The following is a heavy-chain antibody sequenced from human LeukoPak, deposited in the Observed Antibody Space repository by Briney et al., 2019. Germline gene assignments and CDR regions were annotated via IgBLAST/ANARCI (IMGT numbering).Heavy chain of an antibody. V-gene: IGHV3-23*01. CDR2: ISGSGGST. J-gene: IGHJ4*02. D-gene: IGHD2-2*01. CDR1: GFTFHNNG. Sequence: PGGSLRLSCAASGFTFHNNGMSWVRQAPGKGLEWVSAISGSGGSTYYADSVKGRFTISRDNSKNTLYLQMNSLRAEDTAVYYCAKFSRGRFLDCSSTSCHLHFDYWGQGTLVIVSS. CDR3: AKFSRGRFLDCSSTSCHLHFDY.